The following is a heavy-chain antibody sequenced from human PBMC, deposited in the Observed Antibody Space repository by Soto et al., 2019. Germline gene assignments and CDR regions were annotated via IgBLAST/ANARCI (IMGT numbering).Heavy chain of an antibody. J-gene: IGHJ4*02. CDR2: FDPEDGET. D-gene: IGHD3-22*01. CDR1: GYTLTELS. V-gene: IGHV1-24*01. CDR3: ATGPLYYYDSSGYLVY. Sequence: ASVKVSCKVSGYTLTELSMHWVRQAPGKGLEWMGGFDPEDGETIYAQKFQGRVTMTEDTSTDTAYMELSSLRSEDTAVYYCATGPLYYYDSSGYLVYWGQGTLVTVSS.